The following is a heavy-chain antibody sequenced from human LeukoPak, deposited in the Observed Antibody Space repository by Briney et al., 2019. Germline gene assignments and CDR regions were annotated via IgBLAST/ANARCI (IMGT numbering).Heavy chain of an antibody. V-gene: IGHV1-24*01. J-gene: IGHJ5*02. Sequence: ASVKVSCKVSGYTLTELSMHWVRQAPGKGLEWMGGFDPEDGETIYAQKFQGRVTMTEDTSTDTAYMELSSLRSEDTAVYYCATAAGTGVFFDPWGLGTLVTVSS. CDR1: GYTLTELS. D-gene: IGHD6-13*01. CDR2: FDPEDGET. CDR3: ATAAGTGVFFDP.